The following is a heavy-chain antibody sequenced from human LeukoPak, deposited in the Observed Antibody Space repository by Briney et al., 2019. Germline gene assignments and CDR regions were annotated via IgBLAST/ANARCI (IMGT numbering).Heavy chain of an antibody. CDR3: AREWGRIAVAGGPGY. CDR1: GFISSNYG. CDR2: IWYDGQTK. J-gene: IGHJ4*02. Sequence: GGSLRLSCKASGFISSNYGMHWVRQAPGKGLEWVALIWYDGQTKFYADSVKGRFTISRDNSGNTLFLQMSGLRVEDTAIYYCAREWGRIAVAGGPGYWGQGALVTVSS. D-gene: IGHD6-19*01. V-gene: IGHV3-33*01.